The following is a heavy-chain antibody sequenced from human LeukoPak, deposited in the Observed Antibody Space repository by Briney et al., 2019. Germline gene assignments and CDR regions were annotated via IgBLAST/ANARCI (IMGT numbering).Heavy chain of an antibody. D-gene: IGHD3-3*01. J-gene: IGHJ6*02. Sequence: ASVKVSCKASGYTFTSYGISWVRQAPGQGLEWMGRIIPILGIANYAQKFQGRVTITADKSTSTAYMELSSLRSEDTAVYYCARETIFGVVILRYYYYGMDVWGQGTTVTVSS. CDR1: GYTFTSYG. V-gene: IGHV1-69*04. CDR2: IIPILGIA. CDR3: ARETIFGVVILRYYYYGMDV.